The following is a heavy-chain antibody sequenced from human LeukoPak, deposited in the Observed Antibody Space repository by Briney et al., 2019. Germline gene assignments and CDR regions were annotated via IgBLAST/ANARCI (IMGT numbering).Heavy chain of an antibody. CDR2: ICSSGSTI. J-gene: IGHJ4*02. Sequence: GGSLRLSCAASGFTFSSYEMNWVRQAPGKGLEWVSYICSSGSTIYYAASVKGRFTISRDNAKNSLYLQMNSLRAEATAVYYCARTSGPSDYWGQGTLVTVSS. V-gene: IGHV3-48*03. CDR1: GFTFSSYE. D-gene: IGHD1-26*01. CDR3: ARTSGPSDY.